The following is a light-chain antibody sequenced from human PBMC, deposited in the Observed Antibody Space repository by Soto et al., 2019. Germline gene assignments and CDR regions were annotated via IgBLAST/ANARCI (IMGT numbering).Light chain of an antibody. Sequence: EIVRTQSPATLSVSLGERATLSCRASQSVSSNLAWYQQKPGQAPRLLIYGASTRATGIPARFSGSGSGTEFTLTISSLQSEDFAVYYCQQYNNWPPWTFGQGTKVDIK. V-gene: IGKV3-15*01. J-gene: IGKJ1*01. CDR1: QSVSSN. CDR3: QQYNNWPPWT. CDR2: GAS.